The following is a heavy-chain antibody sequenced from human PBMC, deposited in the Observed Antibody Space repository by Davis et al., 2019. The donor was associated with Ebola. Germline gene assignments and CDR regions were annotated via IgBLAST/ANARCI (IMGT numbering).Heavy chain of an antibody. J-gene: IGHJ4*02. D-gene: IGHD6-19*01. CDR1: GYSFTSYW. CDR3: ARRRRSSGWYIDY. Sequence: GESLKISCKGSGYSFTSYWIGWVRQMPGKGLEWMGIIYPGDSDTRYSPSFQGQVTISADKSISTAHLQWGSLRASDTAIYYCARRRRSSGWYIDYWGQGTLVTVSS. CDR2: IYPGDSDT. V-gene: IGHV5-51*01.